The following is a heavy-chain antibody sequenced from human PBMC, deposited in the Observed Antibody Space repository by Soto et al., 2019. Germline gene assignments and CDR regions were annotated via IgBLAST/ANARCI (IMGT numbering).Heavy chain of an antibody. V-gene: IGHV1-46*01. CDR1: GYSVANYF. CDR3: ARGGSSPAFCYYGGMDV. CDR2: INPSAGST. J-gene: IGHJ6*02. Sequence: QVQLVQSGAEVREPGASVKVSCKASGYSVANYFMHWVRQAPGQGLEWLGVINPSAGSTTYAQKIQGRVTMTWDTSTNTVYMDLRSLRSEDTAIFYCARGGSSPAFCYYGGMDVWGQGTKVTVSS. D-gene: IGHD6-13*01.